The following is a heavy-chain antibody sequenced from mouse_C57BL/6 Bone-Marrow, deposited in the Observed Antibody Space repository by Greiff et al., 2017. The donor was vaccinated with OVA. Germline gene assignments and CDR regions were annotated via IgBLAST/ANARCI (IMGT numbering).Heavy chain of an antibody. D-gene: IGHD2-10*01. Sequence: QVQLQQPGAELLKPGASVKLSCKASGYTFTSYWMQWVKQRPGQGLEWIGEIDPSDSYTNYNQKFKGKATLTVDTSSSTAYMQLSSLTSEDSAVYYCARGPLLWGQGTLVTVSA. J-gene: IGHJ3*02. CDR3: ARGPLL. CDR2: IDPSDSYT. CDR1: GYTFTSYW. V-gene: IGHV1-50*01.